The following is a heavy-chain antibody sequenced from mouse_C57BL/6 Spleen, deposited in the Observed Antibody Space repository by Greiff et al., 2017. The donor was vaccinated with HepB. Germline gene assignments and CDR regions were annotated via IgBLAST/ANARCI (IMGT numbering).Heavy chain of an antibody. J-gene: IGHJ4*01. CDR1: GFSFTSYA. CDR3: AIGRNYDVYYAMDY. Sequence: QVQLQQSGPGLVAPSQSLSITCTVSGFSFTSYAISWVRQPPGKGLEWLGVIWTGGGTNYNSALKSRLSISKDNSKSQVFLKMNSLQTDDTARYYCAIGRNYDVYYAMDYWGQGTSVTVSS. D-gene: IGHD2-4*01. CDR2: IWTGGGT. V-gene: IGHV2-9-1*01.